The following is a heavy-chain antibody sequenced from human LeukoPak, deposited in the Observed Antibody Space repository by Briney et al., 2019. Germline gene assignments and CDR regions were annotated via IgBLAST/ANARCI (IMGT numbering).Heavy chain of an antibody. CDR3: ARELRALGYFDY. J-gene: IGHJ4*02. Sequence: SQTLSLTCTVSGGSISSGDYYWSWIRQPPGKGLEWIGYIYYSGSTYYNPSLKSRVTISVDTSKNQFSLKLSSVTAADTAVYYCARELRALGYFDYWGQGTLVTVSS. CDR1: GGSISSGDYY. V-gene: IGHV4-30-4*01. CDR2: IYYSGST. D-gene: IGHD3-16*01.